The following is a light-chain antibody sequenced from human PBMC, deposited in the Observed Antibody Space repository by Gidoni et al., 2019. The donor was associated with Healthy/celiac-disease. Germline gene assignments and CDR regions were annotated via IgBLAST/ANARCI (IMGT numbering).Light chain of an antibody. CDR1: QSVSSN. CDR3: QQYNNWYT. Sequence: EIVMTQSPATLSVSPGERATLSCRASQSVSSNLAWYQQKPGQATRLLIYGAYTRATGIPARFSGSGSGTEFTLTISSLQSEDFAVYYCQQYNNWYTFGQGTKLEIK. J-gene: IGKJ2*01. CDR2: GAY. V-gene: IGKV3-15*01.